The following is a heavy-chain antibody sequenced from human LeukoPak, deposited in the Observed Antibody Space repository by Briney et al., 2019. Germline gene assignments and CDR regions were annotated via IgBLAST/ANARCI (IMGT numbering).Heavy chain of an antibody. CDR3: ARGGRGYTDNWFDP. J-gene: IGHJ5*02. Sequence: GGSLRLSCAASGFTFSIYAMTWVRQAPGKGLEWVANINQDGNETYYVDSVKGRFTISRDNAKNSLYLQMNSLRAEDTAVYYCARGGRGYTDNWFDPWGQGTLVTVSS. D-gene: IGHD5-18*01. CDR1: GFTFSIYA. V-gene: IGHV3-7*01. CDR2: INQDGNET.